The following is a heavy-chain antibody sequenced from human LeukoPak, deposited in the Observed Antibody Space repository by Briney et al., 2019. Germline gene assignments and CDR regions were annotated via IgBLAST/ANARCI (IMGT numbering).Heavy chain of an antibody. V-gene: IGHV3-7*01. D-gene: IGHD3-22*01. CDR2: IKQDGSEK. Sequence: GGSLRLSCAASGFTFGTYWMSWVRQAPGKVLEWVANIKQDGSEKYYVDSVKGRFTISRDNAKNSLYLQMNSLRAEDTAVYYCARDIFGGTYYYDSSGSKGYFDYWGQGTLVTVSS. CDR3: ARDIFGGTYYYDSSGSKGYFDY. CDR1: GFTFGTYW. J-gene: IGHJ4*02.